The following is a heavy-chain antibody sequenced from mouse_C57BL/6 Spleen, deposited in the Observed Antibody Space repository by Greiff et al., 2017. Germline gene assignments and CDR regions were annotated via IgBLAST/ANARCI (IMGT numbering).Heavy chain of an antibody. CDR1: GFTFSDYG. Sequence: EVKLMESGGGLVKPGGSLKLSCAASGFTFSDYGMHWVRQAPEKGLEWVAYISSGSSTIYYADTVKGRFTISRDNAKNTLFLQMTSLRSEDTAMYNCARGGYGSGILFGDWGQGTTLTVSS. CDR3: ARGGYGSGILFGD. CDR2: ISSGSSTI. D-gene: IGHD1-1*01. V-gene: IGHV5-17*01. J-gene: IGHJ2*01.